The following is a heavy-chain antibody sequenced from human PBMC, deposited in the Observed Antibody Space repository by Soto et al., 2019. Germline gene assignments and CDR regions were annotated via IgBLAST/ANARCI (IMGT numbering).Heavy chain of an antibody. D-gene: IGHD4-17*01. CDR1: EGTFSSHS. Sequence: VQLMQSGAEVQKPGSSVKVSCKASEGTFSSHSINWVRQAPGQGLEWMGGTITLFGTANYAQNFQGRVTITADQSTSTAYMELNSLRSDDTAVYFCAREVGYGDFSAALLDWGQGTLVTVSS. J-gene: IGHJ4*02. V-gene: IGHV1-69*01. CDR3: AREVGYGDFSAALLD. CDR2: TITLFGTA.